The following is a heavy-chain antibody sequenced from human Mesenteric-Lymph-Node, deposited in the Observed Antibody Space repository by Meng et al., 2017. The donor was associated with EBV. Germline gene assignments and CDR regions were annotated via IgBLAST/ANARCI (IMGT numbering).Heavy chain of an antibody. CDR1: GGSVNSGGYS. CDR3: AGGDYVNQFNY. V-gene: IGHV4-30-2*06. Sequence: QLQLQYAGSGLVKPSQTLSLTCTVSGGSVNSGGYSWSWIRQSPEKGLEWIGYVHHSGLTYYNPSLETRVIISLERSKNQFSLKLTSVTAADTAVYYCAGGDYVNQFNYWGQGTLVTVSS. CDR2: VHHSGLT. J-gene: IGHJ4*02. D-gene: IGHD4-17*01.